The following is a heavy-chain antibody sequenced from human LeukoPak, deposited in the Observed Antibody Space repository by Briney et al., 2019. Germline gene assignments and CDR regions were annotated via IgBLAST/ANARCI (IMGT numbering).Heavy chain of an antibody. D-gene: IGHD6-13*01. CDR3: ARERSPRAFDI. Sequence: ASVKVSCKASGYTFTSYYMHWVRQAPGQGLEWMGIINPSGGSTSYAQKFQGRVTMTRDMSTSTVYMELSSLRSEDTAVYYCARERSPRAFDIWGQGTMVTVSS. CDR1: GYTFTSYY. J-gene: IGHJ3*02. V-gene: IGHV1-46*01. CDR2: INPSGGST.